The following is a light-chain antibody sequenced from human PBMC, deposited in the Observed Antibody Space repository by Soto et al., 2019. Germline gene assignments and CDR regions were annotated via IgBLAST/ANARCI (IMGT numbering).Light chain of an antibody. CDR3: QQSNNWPRT. V-gene: IGKV3-15*01. CDR2: GAS. CDR1: QSVSSN. J-gene: IGKJ1*01. Sequence: EIVMTQSPATLSVSPGERDTLSCRASQSVSSNLAWYQQKPGQAPRLLIYGASTRATGIPARFSGSGSGTAFTLTISSRESEDFAVYYCQQSNNWPRTLGQGTKVEIK.